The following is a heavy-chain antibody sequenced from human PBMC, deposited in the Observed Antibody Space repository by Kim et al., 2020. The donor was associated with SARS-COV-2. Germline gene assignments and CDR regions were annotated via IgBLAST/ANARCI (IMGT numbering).Heavy chain of an antibody. D-gene: IGHD2-15*01. CDR3: VKDMGGGICTGSSCYWGFDAFDI. Sequence: GGSLRLSCAASGLIFEDYAMHWVRQLPGKGLEWVSAISWDSAKIGYADSVKGRFTISRDNAKNSLYLQMNSLTTEDTALYYCVKDMGGGICTGSSCYWGFDAFDIWGQGTMVTVSS. V-gene: IGHV3-9*01. CDR1: GLIFEDYA. J-gene: IGHJ3*02. CDR2: ISWDSAKI.